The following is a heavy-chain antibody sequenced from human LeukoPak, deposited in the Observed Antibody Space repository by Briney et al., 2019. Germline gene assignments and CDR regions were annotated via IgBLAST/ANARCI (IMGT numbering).Heavy chain of an antibody. CDR1: GFTFSSYE. V-gene: IGHV3-48*03. J-gene: IGHJ3*02. CDR2: ISSSGSTL. D-gene: IGHD3-22*01. CDR3: ARVYYYDSSGYPDAFDI. Sequence: SGGSLRLSCAASGFTFSSYEMNWVRQAPGKGLEWVSYISSSGSTLYYADSVKGRFTISRDNAKNSLYLQMNSLRAEDTAVCYCARVYYYDSSGYPDAFDIWGQGTMVTVSS.